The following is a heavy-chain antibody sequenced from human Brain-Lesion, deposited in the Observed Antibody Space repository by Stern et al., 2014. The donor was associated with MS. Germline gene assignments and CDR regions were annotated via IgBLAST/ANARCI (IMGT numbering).Heavy chain of an antibody. J-gene: IGHJ4*02. D-gene: IGHD4-17*01. CDR2: IYSSGST. CDR1: GGSINTNNYY. Sequence: VQLVESGPGLVKPSETLSLTCTVSGGSINTNNYYWGWIRQPPGKGLEWIGNIYSSGSTFYSPSLKSRVTMSVDTSKNQFSLKRSSGPAADTAVYYCARTGDDFGDYSLSYWGQGTLVTVSS. CDR3: ARTGDDFGDYSLSY. V-gene: IGHV4-39*01.